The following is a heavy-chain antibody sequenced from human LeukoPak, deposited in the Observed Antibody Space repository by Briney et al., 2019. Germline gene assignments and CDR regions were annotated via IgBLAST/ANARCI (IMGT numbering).Heavy chain of an antibody. D-gene: IGHD2-21*01. V-gene: IGHV4-4*07. J-gene: IGHJ6*03. CDR3: AIAYCGGDCYSPYYHYMDV. CDR1: GGSISSYY. CDR2: IYTSGST. Sequence: PSETLSLTCTVSGGSISSYYWSWIRQPAGKGLVLIGRIYTSGSTNYNPSLKSRVTMSVDTSKNQFSLKLSSVTAADTAVYYCAIAYCGGDCYSPYYHYMDVWGKGTTVTVSS.